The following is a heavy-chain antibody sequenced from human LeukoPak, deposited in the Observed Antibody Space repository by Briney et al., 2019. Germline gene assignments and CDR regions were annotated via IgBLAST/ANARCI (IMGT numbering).Heavy chain of an antibody. Sequence: SVKVSCKASGGTFSSYAINWVRQAPGQGLEWMGGIIPIFGTANYAQKFQGRVTITADKSTSTAYMELSSLRSEDTAVYYCAIRSDSGEQWPNYYYGMDVWGKGTTVTVSS. J-gene: IGHJ6*04. CDR3: AIRSDSGEQWPNYYYGMDV. D-gene: IGHD6-19*01. V-gene: IGHV1-69*06. CDR1: GGTFSSYA. CDR2: IIPIFGTA.